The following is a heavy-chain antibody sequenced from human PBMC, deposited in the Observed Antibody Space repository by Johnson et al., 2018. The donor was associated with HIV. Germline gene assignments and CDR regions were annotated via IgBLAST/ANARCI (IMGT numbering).Heavy chain of an antibody. Sequence: VQLVESGGGVVRPGGSLRLSCAASGFTFDDYGMSWVRQAPGKGLEWVSGINWNGGSTGYADSVKGRFTISRENAKNSLYLQMNSLRPEDTAVYYCARDRPSGWPDAFDLWGQGTMVTVSS. J-gene: IGHJ3*01. D-gene: IGHD6-19*01. CDR2: INWNGGST. CDR1: GFTFDDYG. V-gene: IGHV3-20*04. CDR3: ARDRPSGWPDAFDL.